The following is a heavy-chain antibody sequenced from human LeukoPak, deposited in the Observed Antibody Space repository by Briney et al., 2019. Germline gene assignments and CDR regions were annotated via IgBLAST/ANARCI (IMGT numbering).Heavy chain of an antibody. J-gene: IGHJ6*03. V-gene: IGHV1-2*02. Sequence: GASVKVSCKASGYTFTGYYMHWVRQAPGQGLEWMGWINPNSGGTNYAQKFQGRVTMTRDTSISTAYMELSRLRSDDTAVYYCARDRTGTTVGGYYYYMDVWGKGTTVTVSS. CDR2: INPNSGGT. CDR3: ARDRTGTTVGGYYYYMDV. D-gene: IGHD1-7*01. CDR1: GYTFTGYY.